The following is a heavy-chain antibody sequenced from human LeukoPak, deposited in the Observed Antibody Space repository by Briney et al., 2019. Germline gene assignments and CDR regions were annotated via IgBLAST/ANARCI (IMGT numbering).Heavy chain of an antibody. V-gene: IGHV1-8*01. D-gene: IGHD5-12*01. CDR3: ARVNGATIWYYDYGMDV. CDR2: MNPNSGNT. Sequence: ASVMVSCKASGYTFTSYDINWVRQATGQGLEWMGWMNPNSGNTGYAQKFQGRVTMTRNTSISTAYMELSSLRSEDTAVYYCARVNGATIWYYDYGMDVWGQGTTVTVSS. CDR1: GYTFTSYD. J-gene: IGHJ6*02.